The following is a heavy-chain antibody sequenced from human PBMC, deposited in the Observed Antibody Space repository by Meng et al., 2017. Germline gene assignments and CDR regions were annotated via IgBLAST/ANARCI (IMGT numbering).Heavy chain of an antibody. J-gene: IGHJ4*02. D-gene: IGHD6-19*01. CDR2: IIPIFGTA. CDR1: GGTFSSYA. V-gene: IGHV1-69*13. Sequence: SVKVSCKASGGTFSSYAISWVRQAPGQGLEWMGGIIPIFGTANYAQKFQGRVTITADESTSTAYMELSSLRSEDTAVYYCAREEGAVAGRAFDYWGQGTLVTVSS. CDR3: AREEGAVAGRAFDY.